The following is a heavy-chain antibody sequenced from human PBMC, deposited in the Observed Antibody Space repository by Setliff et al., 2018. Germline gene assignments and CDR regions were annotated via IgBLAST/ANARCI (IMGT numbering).Heavy chain of an antibody. CDR2: IIHSGST. V-gene: IGHV4-34*12. CDR1: GGSLSGYY. Sequence: SETLSLTCAVYGGSLSGYYWSWIRQPPGKRLEWIGEIIHSGSTNYNPSLKSRVTISMDTSKNQFSLKVSSVTAADTAVYYCARPLAFDIWGQGTMVTVSS. CDR3: ARPLAFDI. J-gene: IGHJ3*02.